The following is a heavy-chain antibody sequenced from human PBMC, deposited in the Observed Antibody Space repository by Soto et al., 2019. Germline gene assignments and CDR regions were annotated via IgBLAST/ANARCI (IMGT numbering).Heavy chain of an antibody. D-gene: IGHD2-2*01. V-gene: IGHV4-30-4*01. J-gene: IGHJ5*02. CDR3: GRDLTSNANCIDP. CDR1: GDYIHVGGYY. CDR2: IYYTGKT. Sequence: SETLSLTCSVSGDYIHVGGYYWTWIRQRPGKGLEWMGYIYYTGKTYYNPSLESRLTMSVDRSKNQFSLRLTSVTAADTAVYFCGRDLTSNANCIDPWGQGTLVTGLL.